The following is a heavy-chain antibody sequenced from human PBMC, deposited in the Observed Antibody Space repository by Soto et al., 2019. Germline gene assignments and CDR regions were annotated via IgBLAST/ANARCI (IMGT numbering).Heavy chain of an antibody. CDR2: IYSGGST. J-gene: IGHJ4*02. V-gene: IGHV3-66*01. CDR1: GFTVSSNY. D-gene: IGHD3-9*01. CDR3: ARDPIDDILTGYSTDFDY. Sequence: GGSLRLSCAASGFTVSSNYMSWVRQAPGKGLEWVSVIYSGGSTYYADSVKGRFTISRDNSKNTLYLQMNSLRAEDTAVYYCARDPIDDILTGYSTDFDYWGQGTLVTVSS.